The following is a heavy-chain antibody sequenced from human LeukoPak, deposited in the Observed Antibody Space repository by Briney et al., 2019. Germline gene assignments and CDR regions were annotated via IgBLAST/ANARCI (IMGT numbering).Heavy chain of an antibody. Sequence: SETLSLTCTVSGYSISSGYYWGWIRQPPGKGLEWIGSIYHSGSTYYNPSLKSRVTISVDTSKNQFSLKLSSVTAADTAVYYCARDAVDSSGYTLYNWFDPWGQGTLVTVSS. J-gene: IGHJ5*02. V-gene: IGHV4-38-2*02. CDR1: GYSISSGYY. CDR3: ARDAVDSSGYTLYNWFDP. CDR2: IYHSGST. D-gene: IGHD3-22*01.